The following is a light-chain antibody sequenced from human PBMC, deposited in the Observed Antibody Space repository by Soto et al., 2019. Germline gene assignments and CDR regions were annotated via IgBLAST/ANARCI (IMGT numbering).Light chain of an antibody. CDR1: QSVSSY. V-gene: IGKV3-11*01. CDR3: QQRSNWPPVFT. CDR2: DAS. J-gene: IGKJ3*01. Sequence: EIVLTQSPATLSLSPGERATLSCRASQSVSSYLAWYQQKAGQAPRLLIYDASNRATGIPARFSGSGSGTDFTLTISSLEPEDFAVYHCQQRSNWPPVFTFGPGTKVDIK.